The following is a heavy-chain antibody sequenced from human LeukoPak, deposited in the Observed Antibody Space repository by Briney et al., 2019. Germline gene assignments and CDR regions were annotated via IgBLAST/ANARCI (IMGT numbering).Heavy chain of an antibody. D-gene: IGHD3-10*01. V-gene: IGHV4-34*01. CDR3: ARHVVWAWYYYGSGSYYPPNYYYYYMDV. Sequence: SETLSLTCTVSGGSISSYYWSWIRQPAGKGLEWIGEINHSGSTNYNLSLKSRVTISVDTSKNQFSLKLSSVTAADTAVYYCARHVVWAWYYYGSGSYYPPNYYYYYMDVWGKGTTVTISS. J-gene: IGHJ6*03. CDR2: INHSGST. CDR1: GGSISSYY.